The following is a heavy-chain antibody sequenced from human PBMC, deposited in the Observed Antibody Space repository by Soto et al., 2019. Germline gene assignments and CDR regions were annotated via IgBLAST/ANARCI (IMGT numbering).Heavy chain of an antibody. V-gene: IGHV3-53*01. J-gene: IGHJ6*02. Sequence: GGSLRLSCAASGFNFGYYAMFWFRQAPGKGLEWVSVIYSGGSTYYADSVKGRFTISRDNSENTLYLQMNSLRAEDTAVYYCAMSWYSRYYGMDVWGQGTTVTVSS. D-gene: IGHD6-13*01. CDR1: GFNFGYYA. CDR3: AMSWYSRYYGMDV. CDR2: IYSGGST.